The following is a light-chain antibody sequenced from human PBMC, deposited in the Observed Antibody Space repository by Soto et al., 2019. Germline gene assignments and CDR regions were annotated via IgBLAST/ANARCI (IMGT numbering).Light chain of an antibody. CDR3: HSYDSSLSGSYV. V-gene: IGLV1-40*01. Sequence: QSVLTQPPSVSGAPGQRVTVSCTGSSSNIGAGFDVHWYQQLPGTAPKLLIYGNTNRPSGVPDRFSGSKSGTSASLAITGLQAEDEADYYCHSYDSSLSGSYVFGTGTKVT. CDR1: SSNIGAGFD. J-gene: IGLJ1*01. CDR2: GNT.